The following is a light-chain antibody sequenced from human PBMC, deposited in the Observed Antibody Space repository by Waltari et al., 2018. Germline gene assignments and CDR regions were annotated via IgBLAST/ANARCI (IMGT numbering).Light chain of an antibody. CDR3: QQYAASPT. V-gene: IGKV3-20*01. CDR2: RTS. J-gene: IGKJ4*01. Sequence: EIVLTQSPGTLSLSPGERATLSCRASQTVASNYLAWYQQKPGQAPRLLIDRTSNRATGIPDWFSGSGSGTDFTLTISRLEPEDFAVYYCQQYAASPTFGGGTKVDIK. CDR1: QTVASNY.